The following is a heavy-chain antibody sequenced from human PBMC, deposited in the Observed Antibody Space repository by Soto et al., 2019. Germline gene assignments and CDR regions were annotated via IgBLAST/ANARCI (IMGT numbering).Heavy chain of an antibody. CDR1: GYTFTNFG. Sequence: QVQLVQSGAEVKKPGASVKVSCKTSGYTFTNFGLSWVRQAPGQGLEWMGWISAYNGNTNYSQNFQGRVTMTTDTSTRTAYMALRRLRSDDTPLYYCATGAPPIAYWAQDTLVTVSS. J-gene: IGHJ4*02. CDR2: ISAYNGNT. CDR3: ATGAPPIAY. V-gene: IGHV1-18*01.